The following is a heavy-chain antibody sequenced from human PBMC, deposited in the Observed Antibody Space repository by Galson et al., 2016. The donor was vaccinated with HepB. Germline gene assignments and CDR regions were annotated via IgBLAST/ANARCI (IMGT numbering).Heavy chain of an antibody. D-gene: IGHD5-18*01. CDR2: IRISVSNT. CDR1: GFTFNNYA. Sequence: SLRLSCAASGFTFNNYAMNWVRQAPGKGLEWISAIRISVSNTHYADSVKGRFTISTDTSTNTLFLQMNSLRGEDTAVYYCARSDTAMVADLDSWGQGTQVIVSS. J-gene: IGHJ4*02. CDR3: ARSDTAMVADLDS. V-gene: IGHV3-23*01.